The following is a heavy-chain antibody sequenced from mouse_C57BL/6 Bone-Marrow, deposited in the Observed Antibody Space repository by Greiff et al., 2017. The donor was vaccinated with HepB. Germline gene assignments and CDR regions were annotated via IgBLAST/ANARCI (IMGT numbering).Heavy chain of an antibody. D-gene: IGHD4-1*01. CDR2: INPNNGGT. CDR1: GYTFTDYN. V-gene: IGHV1-18*01. CDR3: ARLTGSSWFAY. J-gene: IGHJ3*01. Sequence: EVQLQQSGPELVKPGASVKIPCKASGYTFTDYNMDWVKQSHGKSLEWIGDINPNNGGTIYNQKFKGKATLTVDKSSSTAYMELRSLPSEDTAVYYCARLTGSSWFAYWGQGTLVTVSA.